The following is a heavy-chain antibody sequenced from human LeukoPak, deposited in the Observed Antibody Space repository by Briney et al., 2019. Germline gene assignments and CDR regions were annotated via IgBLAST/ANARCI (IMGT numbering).Heavy chain of an antibody. V-gene: IGHV3-23*01. CDR1: GFTFSSYA. D-gene: IGHD3-16*01. J-gene: IGHJ4*02. Sequence: PGGSLRLSRAASGFTFSSYAMSWVRQAPGKGLEWVSAISGSGGSTYYADSVKGRFTISRDNSKNTLYLQMNSLRAEDTAVYYCAKLFYLWGDAADYWGQGTLVTVSS. CDR3: AKLFYLWGDAADY. CDR2: ISGSGGST.